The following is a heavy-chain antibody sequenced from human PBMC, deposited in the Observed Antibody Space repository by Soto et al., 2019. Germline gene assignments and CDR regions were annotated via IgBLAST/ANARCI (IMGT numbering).Heavy chain of an antibody. V-gene: IGHV4-34*01. CDR1: GGSFSGYY. CDR3: AGYFDYYYGMDV. J-gene: IGHJ6*02. D-gene: IGHD3-9*01. Sequence: SETLSLTCAVYGGSFSGYYWSWIRQPPGKGLEWIGYINHSGSTNYNPSLKSRVTISVDTSKNQFSLKLSSVTAADTAVYYCAGYFDYYYGMDVWGQGTTVTVSS. CDR2: INHSGST.